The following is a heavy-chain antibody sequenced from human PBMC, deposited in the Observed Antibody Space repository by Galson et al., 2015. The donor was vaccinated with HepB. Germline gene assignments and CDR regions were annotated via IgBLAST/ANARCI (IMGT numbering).Heavy chain of an antibody. J-gene: IGHJ4*02. CDR1: GFTFSSYA. Sequence: SLRLSCAASGFTFSSYAMHWVRQAPGKGLEWVAVISYDGSNKYYADSVKGRFTISRDNSKNTLYLQMNSLRAEDTAVYYCARDFLVNWVDSSSWYPGGFFDYWGQGTLVTVSS. CDR2: ISYDGSNK. D-gene: IGHD6-13*01. V-gene: IGHV3-30*04. CDR3: ARDFLVNWVDSSSWYPGGFFDY.